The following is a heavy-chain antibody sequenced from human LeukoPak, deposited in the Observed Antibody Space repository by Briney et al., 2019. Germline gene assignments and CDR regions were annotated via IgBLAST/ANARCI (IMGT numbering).Heavy chain of an antibody. J-gene: IGHJ4*02. CDR3: AKGDASFPVGYFDY. CDR2: ISGSGGST. CDR1: GFTFSSYA. V-gene: IGHV3-23*01. D-gene: IGHD2-15*01. Sequence: GGSLRLSCAASGFTFSSYAMSWVRQAPGKGLEWDSDISGSGGSTYYADSVKGRFTISRDNSKNTLYLQMNSLRAEDTAVYYCAKGDASFPVGYFDYWRQGTLVTVSS.